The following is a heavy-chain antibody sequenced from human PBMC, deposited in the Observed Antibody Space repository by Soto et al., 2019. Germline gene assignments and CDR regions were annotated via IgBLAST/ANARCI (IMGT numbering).Heavy chain of an antibody. D-gene: IGHD3-16*01. CDR2: IYSGGST. Sequence: PGGSLRLSCAASGFTVSTKYMSWVRQAPGKGLEWVSVIYSGGSTFYADSVRGRFTISRDNSKNTVNLQMNSLRAEDTAVYYCARDTWAADYWGQGNLVTVS. CDR1: GFTVSTKY. J-gene: IGHJ4*02. V-gene: IGHV3-66*01. CDR3: ARDTWAADY.